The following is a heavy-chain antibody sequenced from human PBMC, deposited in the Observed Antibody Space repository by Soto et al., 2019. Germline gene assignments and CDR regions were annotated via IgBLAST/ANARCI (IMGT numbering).Heavy chain of an antibody. CDR2: ISHDGSRK. V-gene: IGHV3-30*18. CDR1: GFTFSSYG. CDR3: AKAFSRGPSVFRGFDL. J-gene: IGHJ3*01. D-gene: IGHD2-2*01. Sequence: QVQLVESGGSVVQPGTSLRLSCAASGFTFSSYGIHWVRQAPGKGLEWVALISHDGSRKEYAESQKGRFTISRDNSKNTVYLHMNSLRFEDTAVYFCAKAFSRGPSVFRGFDLWGQGTVVTVSS.